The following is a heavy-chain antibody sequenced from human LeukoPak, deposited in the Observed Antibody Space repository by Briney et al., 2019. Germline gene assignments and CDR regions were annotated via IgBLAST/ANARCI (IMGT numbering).Heavy chain of an antibody. V-gene: IGHV1-69*01. J-gene: IGHJ4*02. CDR2: IIPIFGTA. Sequence: SVKVSCKASGGTFSSYAVSWVRQAPGQGLEWMGGIIPIFGTANYAQKFQGRVTITADESTSTAYMELSSLRSEDTAVYYCASAPSVEYSSSSPLYYFDYWGQGTLVTVSS. CDR1: GGTFSSYA. CDR3: ASAPSVEYSSSSPLYYFDY. D-gene: IGHD6-6*01.